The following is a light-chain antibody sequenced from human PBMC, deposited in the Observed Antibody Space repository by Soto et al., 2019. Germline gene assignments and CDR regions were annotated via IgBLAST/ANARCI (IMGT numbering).Light chain of an antibody. V-gene: IGKV1-39*01. CDR1: QRISTY. Sequence: DIQMTQSPSSLSASVGDRVTITCRASQRISTYLNWYKQKPGKAPKLLIYAASGLQSGVPSRFSGSGSGTDFTLTISSLHPEEFATYYCQQSYCTLLITFGKGTLLEIK. CDR2: AAS. J-gene: IGKJ5*01. CDR3: QQSYCTLLIT.